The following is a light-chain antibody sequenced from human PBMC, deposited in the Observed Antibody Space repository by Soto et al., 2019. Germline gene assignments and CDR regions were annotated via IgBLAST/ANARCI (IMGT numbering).Light chain of an antibody. Sequence: EVVLTQSPDTLSLSPGERATFSCRASQSVGTNLDWYQQKPGQAPRLLIYDASNRATDIPARFTGSGSGTDFTLTISSLEPDDFAVYYCQQRHNWPPFTFGPGTTVDFK. CDR2: DAS. V-gene: IGKV3-11*01. CDR1: QSVGTN. CDR3: QQRHNWPPFT. J-gene: IGKJ3*01.